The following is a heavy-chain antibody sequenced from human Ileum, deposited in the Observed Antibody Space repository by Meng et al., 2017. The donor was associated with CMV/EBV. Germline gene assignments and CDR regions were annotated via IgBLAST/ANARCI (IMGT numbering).Heavy chain of an antibody. V-gene: IGHV3-53*01. CDR2: IYSGDAT. CDR1: GFSVSNKY. J-gene: IGHJ4*02. D-gene: IGHD5-24*01. Sequence: EVQLVESGGGLIHEGGSLFLSCAVSGFSVSNKYMGWVRQAPGKGLEWVSGIYSGDATNYAESVKGRFTISRDNFKNTLNLQMNSLTVEDTAVYYCAREGNGYKYFDYWGQGTLVTVSS. CDR3: AREGNGYKYFDY.